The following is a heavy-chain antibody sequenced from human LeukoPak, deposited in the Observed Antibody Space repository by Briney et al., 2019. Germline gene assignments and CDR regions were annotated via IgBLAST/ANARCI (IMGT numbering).Heavy chain of an antibody. Sequence: SETLSLTCTVSGGSISSYYWSWIRQPAGKGLEWIGRSYTSGSTDYNPSLKSRVTMSVDTSKNQFSLKLSSVTAADTAVYYCASQLRYYYGMDAWGQGTTVTVSS. CDR3: ASQLRYYYGMDA. V-gene: IGHV4-4*07. D-gene: IGHD1-1*01. CDR2: SYTSGST. J-gene: IGHJ6*02. CDR1: GGSISSYY.